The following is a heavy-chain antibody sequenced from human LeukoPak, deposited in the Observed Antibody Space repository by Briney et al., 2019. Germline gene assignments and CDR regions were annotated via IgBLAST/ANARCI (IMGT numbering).Heavy chain of an antibody. CDR2: IYPGDSDT. D-gene: IGHD3-22*01. Sequence: GESLKLSFKGSGYSFTSYWIGWVRQMPGKGLEWMGIIYPGDSDTRYIPSFQGQVTISADKSISTAYLQWSSLKASDTAMYYCARHAYDSSGYYYSQIDYWGQGTLVTVSS. CDR3: ARHAYDSSGYYYSQIDY. CDR1: GYSFTSYW. V-gene: IGHV5-51*01. J-gene: IGHJ4*02.